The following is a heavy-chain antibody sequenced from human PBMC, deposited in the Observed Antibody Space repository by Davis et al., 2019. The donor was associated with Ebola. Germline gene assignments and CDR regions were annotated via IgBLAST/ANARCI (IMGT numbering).Heavy chain of an antibody. Sequence: MPSETLSLTCTVSGGSISSYFWSWIRQPAGKGLEWIGRIYTSGNTNYNPSLKSRGTISLDTSKNQFSLMLTSVTAADTAVYYCARGTGLVSDYWGQGTLVTVSS. D-gene: IGHD3/OR15-3a*01. CDR3: ARGTGLVSDY. CDR2: IYTSGNT. V-gene: IGHV4-4*07. CDR1: GGSISSYF. J-gene: IGHJ4*02.